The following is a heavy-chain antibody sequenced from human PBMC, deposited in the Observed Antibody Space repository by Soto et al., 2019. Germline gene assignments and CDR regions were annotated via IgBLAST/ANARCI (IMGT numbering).Heavy chain of an antibody. D-gene: IGHD3-3*01. CDR1: GFTFWNYA. V-gene: IGHV3-23*01. CDR2: ISRNGDRT. CDR3: VKDWSGEKCPCMDV. Sequence: EVQLLESGGGLGQPGRSLRLSCEASGFTFWNYAMTWVRQAPGKGPEWVSSISRNGDRTYYVDSVKGRFIISRDNSENTLFLQMDSLRAEDAAIYYCVKDWSGEKCPCMDVWGQGTTVTVSS. J-gene: IGHJ6*02.